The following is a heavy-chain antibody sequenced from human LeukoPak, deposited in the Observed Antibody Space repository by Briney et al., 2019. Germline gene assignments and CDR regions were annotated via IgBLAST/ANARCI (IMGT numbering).Heavy chain of an antibody. D-gene: IGHD3-22*01. J-gene: IGHJ5*02. Sequence: GGSLRLSCAASGFTFSSYGMHWVRQAPGKGLEWVAFIRSDGTIKNYADSVKGRFTISRDNSKNTLYLQMNSLRAEDTAVYYCAKNPHYYDSSEDNWFDPWGQGTLVTVSS. CDR3: AKNPHYYDSSEDNWFDP. V-gene: IGHV3-30*02. CDR1: GFTFSSYG. CDR2: IRSDGTIK.